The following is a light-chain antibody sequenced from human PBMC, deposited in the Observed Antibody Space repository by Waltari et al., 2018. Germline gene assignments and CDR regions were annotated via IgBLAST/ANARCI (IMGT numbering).Light chain of an antibody. CDR1: QSISSW. CDR3: QQYTSYPYT. CDR2: KES. V-gene: IGKV1-5*03. J-gene: IGKJ2*01. Sequence: DIQMTQSPSTLSASVGDRVTITCRASQSISSWLAWYQQQPGKAPKFLIYKESSLERGIASRFSVSGSWTEFTLTSSSLQPDEYATYYCQQYTSYPYTFGQGTKLEIK.